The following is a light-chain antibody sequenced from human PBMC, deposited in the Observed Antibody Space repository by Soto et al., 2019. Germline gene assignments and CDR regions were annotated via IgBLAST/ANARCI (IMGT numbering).Light chain of an antibody. J-gene: IGLJ1*01. Sequence: QDALTHPASLSGSPGQAITISCTGTSSDIGAYDYVSWFQQHPGKAPKLMISEVNNRPSGVSNRFSGSKSGNTASLTISGLQAEEEADYYCCSYAGSSNYVFGTGTKVTVL. V-gene: IGLV2-23*02. CDR3: CSYAGSSNYV. CDR1: SSDIGAYDY. CDR2: EVN.